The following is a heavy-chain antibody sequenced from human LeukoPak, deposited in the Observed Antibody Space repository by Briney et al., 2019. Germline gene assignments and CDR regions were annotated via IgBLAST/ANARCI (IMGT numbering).Heavy chain of an antibody. D-gene: IGHD3-22*01. J-gene: IGHJ4*02. Sequence: PSETLSLTCTVSGGSISSGDYYWSWIRQPPGKGLEWIGYIYYSGSTYYNPSLKSRVTISVDTSKNQFSLKLSSVTAAGTAVYYCARVYYYDSGGPFDYWGQGTLVTVSS. CDR3: ARVYYYDSGGPFDY. CDR2: IYYSGST. CDR1: GGSISSGDYY. V-gene: IGHV4-30-4*01.